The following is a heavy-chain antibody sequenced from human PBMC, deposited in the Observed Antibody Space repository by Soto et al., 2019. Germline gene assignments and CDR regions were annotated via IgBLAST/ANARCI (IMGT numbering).Heavy chain of an antibody. CDR3: ARGIGYCSGGSCIITKKNYLNWFDP. D-gene: IGHD2-15*01. J-gene: IGHJ5*02. CDR1: GYTFTSYG. Sequence: GASVKVSCKASGYTFTSYGISWVRQAPGQGLEWMGWISAYNGNTNYAQKLQGRVTMTTDTSTSTAYMELRSLRSDDTAVYYCARGIGYCSGGSCIITKKNYLNWFDPWGQGTLVTVSS. V-gene: IGHV1-18*01. CDR2: ISAYNGNT.